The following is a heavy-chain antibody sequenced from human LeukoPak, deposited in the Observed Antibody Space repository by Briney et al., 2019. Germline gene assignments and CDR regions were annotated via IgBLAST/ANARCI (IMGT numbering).Heavy chain of an antibody. CDR3: ARGLGVAFHYSYFYLDF. J-gene: IGHJ6*03. CDR1: GYTFTVYD. D-gene: IGHD3-3*01. V-gene: IGHV1-8*02. CDR2: MNPSSGRT. Sequence: ASVKVSCKPYGYTFTVYDINWLRQAAGQGLEWMGWMNPSSGRTSYSQQFQGRVTMTGDTSTRTAYMELSGLKSEDTAVYYCARGLGVAFHYSYFYLDFWGKGTTVTVS.